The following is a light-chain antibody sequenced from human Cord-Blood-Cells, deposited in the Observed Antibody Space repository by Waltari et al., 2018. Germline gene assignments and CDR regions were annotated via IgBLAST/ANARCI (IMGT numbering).Light chain of an antibody. Sequence: QSALTQPASVSGSPGQSITISCTGTSSDVGGYNYVSWYQQHPGKAPKLMIYDVSNRPSGVSNRFSGSKSGNTASLTISGLQAEDEADDYCSSYTRISTYVFGTGTQVTVL. CDR2: DVS. CDR1: SSDVGGYNY. V-gene: IGLV2-14*01. CDR3: SSYTRISTYV. J-gene: IGLJ1*01.